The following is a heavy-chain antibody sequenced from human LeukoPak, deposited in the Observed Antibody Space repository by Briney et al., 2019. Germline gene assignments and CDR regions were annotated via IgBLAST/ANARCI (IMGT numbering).Heavy chain of an antibody. D-gene: IGHD4-11*01. CDR1: GYTFTSYG. V-gene: IGHV1-18*01. Sequence: ASVKVSCKASGYTFTSYGISWVRQAPGQGLEWMGWISAYNGNTNYAQKLKGRVTMTTDTSTSTAYMELRSLRSDDTAVYYCARYIPTVTPLDYWGQGTLVTVSS. J-gene: IGHJ4*02. CDR3: ARYIPTVTPLDY. CDR2: ISAYNGNT.